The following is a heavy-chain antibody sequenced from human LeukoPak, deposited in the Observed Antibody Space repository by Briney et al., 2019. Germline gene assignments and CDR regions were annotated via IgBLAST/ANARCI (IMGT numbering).Heavy chain of an antibody. J-gene: IGHJ4*02. V-gene: IGHV3-30*18. CDR1: GFTFSSYG. Sequence: PGRSLRLSCAASGFTFSSYGMHWVRQAPGKGLEWVAVISYDGSNKYYADSVKGRFTISRDNSKNTLYLQMNSLRAGDTAVYYCAKEVGAAAGPFDYWGQGTLVTVSS. CDR2: ISYDGSNK. D-gene: IGHD6-13*01. CDR3: AKEVGAAAGPFDY.